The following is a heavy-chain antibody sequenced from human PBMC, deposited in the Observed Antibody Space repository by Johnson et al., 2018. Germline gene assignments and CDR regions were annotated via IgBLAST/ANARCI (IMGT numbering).Heavy chain of an antibody. CDR1: GFIFSSYG. CDR3: AKDGLYGSTSLSLYYYGMDV. J-gene: IGHJ6*02. D-gene: IGHD1-26*01. CDR2: ISYDGSKK. V-gene: IGHV3-30*18. Sequence: VQLVESGGGVVQPGRSLRLSCAASGFIFSSYGMHWVRQAPGKGLEWVAFISYDGSKKYHVDSVKGRFTISRDNSKNTLYVQMNSLRAEDTAVYYCAKDGLYGSTSLSLYYYGMDVWGQGTTVTVSS.